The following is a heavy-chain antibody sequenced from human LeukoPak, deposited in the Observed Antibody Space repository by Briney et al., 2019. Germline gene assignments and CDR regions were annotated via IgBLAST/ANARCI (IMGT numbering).Heavy chain of an antibody. CDR3: AREDDYVWGSYYPY. D-gene: IGHD3-16*01. CDR2: ISSSSSYI. Sequence: PGGSLRLSCAASGFTFSNAWMSWVRQAPGKGLEWVSSISSSSSYIYYADSVKGRFTISRDNAKNSLYLQMNSLRAEDTAVYYCAREDDYVWGSYYPYWGQGTLVTVSS. J-gene: IGHJ4*02. CDR1: GFTFSNAW. V-gene: IGHV3-21*01.